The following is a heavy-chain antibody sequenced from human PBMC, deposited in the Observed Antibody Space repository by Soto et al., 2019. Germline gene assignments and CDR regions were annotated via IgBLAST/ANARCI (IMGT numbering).Heavy chain of an antibody. D-gene: IGHD6-13*01. CDR2: IYYSGST. V-gene: IGHV4-61*01. CDR3: ARDPSIAAAGGFDY. J-gene: IGHJ4*02. CDR1: GGSVSSGSYY. Sequence: TSETLSLTCTVSGGSVSSGSYYWSWIRQPPGKGLEWIGYIYYSGSTNYNPSLKSRVTISVDTSKNQFSLKLSSVTAADTAVYYCARDPSIAAAGGFDYWGQGTLVTVSS.